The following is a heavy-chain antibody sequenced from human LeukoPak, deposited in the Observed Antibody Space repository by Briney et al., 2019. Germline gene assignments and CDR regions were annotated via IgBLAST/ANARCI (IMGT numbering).Heavy chain of an antibody. CDR2: IKQDGSEK. Sequence: GGSLRLSCAASGFTLSNHWMSWVRQAPGKGLEWMANIKQDGSEKYYADSVKGRFAISRDNAKNSLYLQMNSLRAEDTAVYYCARSVRGAFDYWGQGTLVTVSS. CDR3: ARSVRGAFDY. D-gene: IGHD3-16*01. V-gene: IGHV3-7*01. J-gene: IGHJ4*02. CDR1: GFTLSNHW.